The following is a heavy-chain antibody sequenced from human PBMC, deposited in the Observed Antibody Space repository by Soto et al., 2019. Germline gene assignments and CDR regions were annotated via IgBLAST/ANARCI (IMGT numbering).Heavy chain of an antibody. J-gene: IGHJ3*01. CDR3: AKGFIVVVTAIRPDDNFDV. Sequence: GGSLRLSCAASGFTFNTYAMNWVRQVPGKGLEWVASISGGGGSTYYADSVKGRFTISRDTSKNTLYLQMNSLSAEDTAVYYCAKGFIVVVTAIRPDDNFDVWGQGTMVTV. CDR1: GFTFNTYA. V-gene: IGHV3-23*01. CDR2: ISGGGGST. D-gene: IGHD2-21*02.